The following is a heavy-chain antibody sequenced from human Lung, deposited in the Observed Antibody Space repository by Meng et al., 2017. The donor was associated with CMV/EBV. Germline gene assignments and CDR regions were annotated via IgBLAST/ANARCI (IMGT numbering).Heavy chain of an antibody. Sequence: ASVXVSCKASGYTFSNYDIIWVRQASGQGLEWVGWMNPNRGNTAYAQKFQGRVTMTRDTSTSIAYMELSSLRSGDTAVYYCARGQVQCSTINCHDYRFSGMDVWGQGTSVTFSS. J-gene: IGHJ6*02. D-gene: IGHD2/OR15-2a*01. CDR1: GYTFSNYD. V-gene: IGHV1-8*01. CDR2: MNPNRGNT. CDR3: ARGQVQCSTINCHDYRFSGMDV.